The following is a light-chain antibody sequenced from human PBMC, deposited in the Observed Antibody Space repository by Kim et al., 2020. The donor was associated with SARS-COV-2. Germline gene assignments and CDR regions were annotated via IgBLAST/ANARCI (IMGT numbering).Light chain of an antibody. Sequence: GQSITISCSGSSRDIGSYEYVSSYQQHPGNAPKLLIFDVSDRPSGISSRFSGSKSGNTATLTISGLQAEDEAEYYCSSYSVISTYVFGPGTKVTVL. CDR3: SSYSVISTYV. J-gene: IGLJ1*01. CDR1: SRDIGSYEY. CDR2: DVS. V-gene: IGLV2-14*03.